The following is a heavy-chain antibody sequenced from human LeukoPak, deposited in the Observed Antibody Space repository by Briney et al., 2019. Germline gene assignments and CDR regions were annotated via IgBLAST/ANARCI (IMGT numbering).Heavy chain of an antibody. CDR2: ISANTGKT. CDR1: GYTFATYG. Sequence: ASVKVSCKASGYTFATYGFCWLRQAPGHGLEWMGWISANTGKTDYAQKFQGRVTMTTETSTSTAYMELRSLRPDDTAVYYCAKVAGDRMDYWGQGTLLTVSS. J-gene: IGHJ4*02. D-gene: IGHD6-13*01. CDR3: AKVAGDRMDY. V-gene: IGHV1-18*01.